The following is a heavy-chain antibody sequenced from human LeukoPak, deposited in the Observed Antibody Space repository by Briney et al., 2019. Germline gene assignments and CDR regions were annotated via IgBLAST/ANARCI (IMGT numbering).Heavy chain of an antibody. CDR3: ARFLRTYYYGSGSEVDY. CDR2: ISAYNGNT. V-gene: IGHV1-18*01. Sequence: GASVKVSCKASGYAFTSYGISWVRQAPGQGLEWMGWISAYNGNTNYAQKLQGRVTMTTDTSTSTAYMELRSLRSDDTAVYYCARFLRTYYYGSGSEVDYWGQGTLVTVSS. D-gene: IGHD3-10*01. CDR1: GYAFTSYG. J-gene: IGHJ4*02.